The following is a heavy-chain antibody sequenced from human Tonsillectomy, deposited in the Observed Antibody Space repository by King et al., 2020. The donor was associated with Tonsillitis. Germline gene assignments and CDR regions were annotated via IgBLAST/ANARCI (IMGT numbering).Heavy chain of an antibody. Sequence: VQLQQWGAGLLKPSETLSLTCAVYGGSFSGYYWSLIRQPPGKGLEWIGEINHSGITTYNPSLKSRVTVSVDTSKNQFSLKLSSVTAADTAVYYCARGRESGYDGTLLLWGQGTLVTVSS. CDR3: ARGRESGYDGTLLL. J-gene: IGHJ4*02. D-gene: IGHD5-12*01. CDR1: GGSFSGYY. V-gene: IGHV4-34*01. CDR2: INHSGIT.